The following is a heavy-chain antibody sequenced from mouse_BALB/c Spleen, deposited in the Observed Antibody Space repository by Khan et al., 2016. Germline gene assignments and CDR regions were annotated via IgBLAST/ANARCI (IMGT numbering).Heavy chain of an antibody. J-gene: IGHJ3*01. CDR3: ATDYGSWLAC. CDR2: IHYSGST. CDR1: GYSITSGYS. D-gene: IGHD1-2*01. V-gene: IGHV3-1*02. Sequence: EVKLLESGPDLVKPSQSLSLTCTVTGYSITSGYSWHWIRQFPGNKLEWVGYIHYSGSTNYNPSLKSRISTTRDTSKNKFFLQLNSVTTEDTATYYCATDYGSWLACWGQGTRVTVSA.